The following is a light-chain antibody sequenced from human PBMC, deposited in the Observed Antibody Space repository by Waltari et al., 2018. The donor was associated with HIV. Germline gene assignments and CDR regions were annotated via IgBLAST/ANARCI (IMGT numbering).Light chain of an antibody. CDR2: AAS. J-gene: IGKJ5*01. V-gene: IGKV1-9*01. CDR1: QGISSY. Sequence: DIQLTQSPSFLSASVGDRVPIPCRASQGISSYLAWYQQKPGKAPKLLIYAASTLQSGVPSRFSGSGSGTEFTLTISSLQPEDFATYYCQQLNSYLTFGQGTRLEIK. CDR3: QQLNSYLT.